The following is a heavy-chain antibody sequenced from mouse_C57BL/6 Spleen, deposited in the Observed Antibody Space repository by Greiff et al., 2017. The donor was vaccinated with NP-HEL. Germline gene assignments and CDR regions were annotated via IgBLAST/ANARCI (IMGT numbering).Heavy chain of an antibody. D-gene: IGHD1-1*01. CDR3: ARDYYGSFAY. CDR1: GFTFSSYT. Sequence: EVKVVESGGGLVKPGGSLKLSCAASGFTFSSYTMSWVRQTPEKRLEWVATISGGGGNTYYPDSVKGRFTISRDNAKNTLYLQMSSLRSEDTALYYCARDYYGSFAYWGQGTLVTVSA. V-gene: IGHV5-9*01. J-gene: IGHJ3*01. CDR2: ISGGGGNT.